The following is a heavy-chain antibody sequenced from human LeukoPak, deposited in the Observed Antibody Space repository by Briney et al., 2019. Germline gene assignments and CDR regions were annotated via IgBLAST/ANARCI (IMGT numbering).Heavy chain of an antibody. CDR1: GGSISSYY. J-gene: IGHJ4*02. D-gene: IGHD3-10*01. V-gene: IGHV4-59*01. Sequence: SETLSLTCTVSGGSISSYYWSWIRQPPGKRLEWIGYIYYSGSTNYNPSLKSRVTISVDTSKNQFSLKLSSVTAADTAVYYCASTDGSGTLPDYWGQGTLVTVSS. CDR3: ASTDGSGTLPDY. CDR2: IYYSGST.